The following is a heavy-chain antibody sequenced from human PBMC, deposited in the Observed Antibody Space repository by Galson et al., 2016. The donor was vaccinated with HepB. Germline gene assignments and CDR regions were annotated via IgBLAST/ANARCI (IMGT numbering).Heavy chain of an antibody. V-gene: IGHV3-23*01. CDR1: GFTLNSFA. CDR2: INGGSA. J-gene: IGHJ4*02. D-gene: IGHD6-19*01. Sequence: SLRLSCAASGFTLNSFAMSWVRQALGKGLEWVSAINGGSAHYADSVQGRFTISRDTSKNTLYLEMNSLRAEDTAIYYCARAFRYGTGWYGRNDCWGQGTLVTVSS. CDR3: ARAFRYGTGWYGRNDC.